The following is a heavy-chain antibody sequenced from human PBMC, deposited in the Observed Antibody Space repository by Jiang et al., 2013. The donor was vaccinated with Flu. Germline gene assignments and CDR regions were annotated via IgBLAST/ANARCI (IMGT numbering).Heavy chain of an antibody. J-gene: IGHJ4*02. Sequence: GPGLVKPSETLSLTCTVSGGSVSSGSYYWSWIRQPPGKGLEWIGYIYYSGSTNYNPSLKSRVTISVDTSKNQFSLKLSSVTAADTAVYYCARVTEYTSSFDYWGQGTLVTVSS. V-gene: IGHV4-61*01. CDR3: ARVTEYTSSFDY. CDR1: GGSVSSGSYY. CDR2: IYYSGST. D-gene: IGHD2-2*01.